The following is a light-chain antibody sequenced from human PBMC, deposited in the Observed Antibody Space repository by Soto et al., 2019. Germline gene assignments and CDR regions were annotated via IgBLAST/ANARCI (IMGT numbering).Light chain of an antibody. J-gene: IGLJ1*01. Sequence: QSVLTQPASVSGSPGQSITISCTGTSSDVGGFNYVSWYQQHPGKAPKLMIYDVTNRPSGVSYRFSGSKSGNTASLTISGLQAEYEADYYCSSFAVSNSFVFGTGTKVTVL. V-gene: IGLV2-14*03. CDR3: SSFAVSNSFV. CDR1: SSDVGGFNY. CDR2: DVT.